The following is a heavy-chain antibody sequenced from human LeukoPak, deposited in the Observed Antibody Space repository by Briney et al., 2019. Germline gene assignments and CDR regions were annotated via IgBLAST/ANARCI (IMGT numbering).Heavy chain of an antibody. Sequence: GGSLRLSCAASGFTFSRHWMHWVRQGPGKALVWVSRINSDGSSTSYADSVKGRFTISRDNAKNTLYLQMNSLRAEDTAVYYCAREYSTGFDPWGQGTLVTVSS. CDR2: INSDGSST. J-gene: IGHJ5*02. CDR3: AREYSTGFDP. CDR1: GFTFSRHW. D-gene: IGHD2-15*01. V-gene: IGHV3-74*01.